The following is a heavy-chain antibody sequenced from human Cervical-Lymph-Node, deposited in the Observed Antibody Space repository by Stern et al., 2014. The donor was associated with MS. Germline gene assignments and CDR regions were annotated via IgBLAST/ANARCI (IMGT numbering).Heavy chain of an antibody. V-gene: IGHV1-46*01. J-gene: IGHJ6*02. CDR3: ARGTGTTPEDV. CDR1: GYTFTSYY. Sequence: QVQLVQSGAEVKKPGASVKVSCKASGYTFTSYYIHWVRQAPGQGLEWMGRINPDSGSISYAQRFQGRVTMTRDTSTNTAYMELSSLRSEDTALYYCARGTGTTPEDVWGQGTTVTVSS. CDR2: INPDSGSI. D-gene: IGHD1-7*01.